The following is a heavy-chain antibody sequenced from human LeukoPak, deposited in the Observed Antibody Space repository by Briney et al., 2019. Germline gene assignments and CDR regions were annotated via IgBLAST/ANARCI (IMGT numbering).Heavy chain of an antibody. Sequence: GASVKVSCKASGYTFTSYAMNWVRQAPGQGLEWMGWINTNTGNPTYAQGLTGRFVFSLDTSVSTAYLQISSLKAEDTAVYYCARESERLRPDIVVVTALDAFDIWGQGTMVTVSS. V-gene: IGHV7-4-1*02. J-gene: IGHJ3*02. CDR3: ARESERLRPDIVVVTALDAFDI. CDR2: INTNTGNP. D-gene: IGHD2-21*02. CDR1: GYTFTSYA.